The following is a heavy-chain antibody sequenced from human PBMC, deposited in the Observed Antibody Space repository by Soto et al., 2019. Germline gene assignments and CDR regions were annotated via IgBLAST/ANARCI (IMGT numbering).Heavy chain of an antibody. Sequence: ASVKVSCKASGYTFTNYGISWVRQAPGQGLEWMGWTSAYNGNADYARNLQGRVTMTTDTSTSTAYMELRSLGSHDTAVYYCARLNGYCTSTSCFDYWGRGTLVTVSS. D-gene: IGHD2-2*03. V-gene: IGHV1-18*01. CDR1: GYTFTNYG. CDR3: ARLNGYCTSTSCFDY. J-gene: IGHJ4*02. CDR2: TSAYNGNA.